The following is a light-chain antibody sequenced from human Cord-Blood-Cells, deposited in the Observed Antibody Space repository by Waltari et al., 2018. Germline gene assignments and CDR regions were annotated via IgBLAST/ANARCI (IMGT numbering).Light chain of an antibody. CDR2: RNN. CDR3: AAWDDSLSGWV. Sequence: QSVLTQPPSASGTPGQRVTISCSGSSSNIGSNYVYWYQQLPGTAPKLLIYRNNQRPSGVPDRLSGSKSGTSASLAISGLRSEDEADYYGAAWDDSLSGWVFGGGTKLTVL. J-gene: IGLJ3*02. CDR1: SSNIGSNY. V-gene: IGLV1-47*01.